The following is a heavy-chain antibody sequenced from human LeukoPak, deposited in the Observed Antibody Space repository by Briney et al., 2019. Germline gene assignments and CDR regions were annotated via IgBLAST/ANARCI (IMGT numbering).Heavy chain of an antibody. CDR2: IIPILGIA. D-gene: IGHD5-18*01. CDR1: GGTFSSYA. CDR3: ARDPVRGYSYGPPHGY. J-gene: IGHJ4*02. Sequence: SVKVSCKASGGTFSSYAISWVRQAPGQGLEWMGRIIPILGIANYAQKFQGRVTITADKSTSTAYMELSSLRFEDTAVYYCARDPVRGYSYGPPHGYWGQGTLVTVSS. V-gene: IGHV1-69*04.